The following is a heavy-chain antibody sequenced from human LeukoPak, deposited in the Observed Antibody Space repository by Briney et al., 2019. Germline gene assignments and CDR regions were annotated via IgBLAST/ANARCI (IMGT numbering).Heavy chain of an antibody. CDR3: ARGFSGSSPGYYFDY. V-gene: IGHV4-34*01. Sequence: SETLSLTCAVYGGPFSGYYRSWIRQPPGKGLEWIGEINHSGSNNYNPSLKSRVTISVDTSKNQFSLKLSSVTAADTAVYYCARGFSGSSPGYYFDYWGQGTLVTVSS. CDR2: INHSGSN. CDR1: GGPFSGYY. D-gene: IGHD6-6*01. J-gene: IGHJ4*02.